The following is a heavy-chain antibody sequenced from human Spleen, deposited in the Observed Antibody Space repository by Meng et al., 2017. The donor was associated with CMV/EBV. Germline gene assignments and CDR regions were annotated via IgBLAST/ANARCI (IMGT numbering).Heavy chain of an antibody. CDR1: YPFPSYG. J-gene: IGHJ5*02. Sequence: YPFPSYGISWVRQAPGQGLEWMGWISGYNGRTNFAQSFQGRLTMTTDTSTSTAYMELRSLRSDDTAVYFCARDFYDIAGHNYDCFDPWGQGTLVTVSS. CDR3: ARDFYDIAGHNYDCFDP. CDR2: ISGYNGRT. V-gene: IGHV1-18*01. D-gene: IGHD2/OR15-2a*01.